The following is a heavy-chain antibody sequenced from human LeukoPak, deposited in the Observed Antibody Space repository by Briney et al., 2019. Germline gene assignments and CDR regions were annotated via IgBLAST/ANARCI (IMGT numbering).Heavy chain of an antibody. Sequence: PSETLSLTCTVSGGSISSYYWSWIRQPPGKGLEWIGYIYYSGSTNYNPSLKSRVTISVDTSKNQFPLKLSSVTAADTAVYYCAARGGYYYDSSGYHDYWGQGTLVTVSS. CDR3: AARGGYYYDSSGYHDY. V-gene: IGHV4-59*01. J-gene: IGHJ4*02. CDR2: IYYSGST. D-gene: IGHD3-22*01. CDR1: GGSISSYY.